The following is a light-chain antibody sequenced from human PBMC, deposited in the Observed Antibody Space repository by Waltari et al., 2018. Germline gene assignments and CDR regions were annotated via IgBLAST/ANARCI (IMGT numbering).Light chain of an antibody. J-gene: IGKJ4*01. CDR3: QQRRNWPPLT. V-gene: IGKV3-11*01. CDR2: DAS. CDR1: EDISIF. Sequence: ETVLTQSPATLSLSPGERATISCRASEDISIFLAWYQQKPGQAPRLLIYDASNRATGIPARFSGSGSGTDFTLTISSLEPEDFALYYCQQRRNWPPLTFGGGTKVE.